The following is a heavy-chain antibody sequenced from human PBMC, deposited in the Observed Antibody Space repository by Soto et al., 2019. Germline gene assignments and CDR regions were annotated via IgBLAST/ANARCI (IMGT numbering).Heavy chain of an antibody. CDR1: GFTFSSDA. CDR2: ISYDGSKK. CDR3: AAAYAAITPGDY. V-gene: IGHV3-30-3*01. Sequence: QVQLVESGGGVVQPGRSLRLSCAASGFTFSSDAMHWVRQALGKGLEWVAVISYDGSKKYYADSVKGRFTISEDNSKNTLSLQMNSLRAEDTAVYYCAAAYAAITPGDYWGQGNLVTVSS. J-gene: IGHJ4*02. D-gene: IGHD2-2*01.